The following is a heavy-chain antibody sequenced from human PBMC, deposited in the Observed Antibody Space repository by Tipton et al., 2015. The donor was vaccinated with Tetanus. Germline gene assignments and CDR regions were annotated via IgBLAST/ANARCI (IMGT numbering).Heavy chain of an antibody. Sequence: SLRLSCAASGFIFSSYGIHWVRQAPGKGLEWLAVSWYDGTDKYYADSVKGRFTISRDNSNNTLYLQMNSLRAEDTALYYCAREADCSGGSCFSGDFDTWGQGTQVTVSS. D-gene: IGHD2-15*01. V-gene: IGHV3-33*01. J-gene: IGHJ4*02. CDR1: GFIFSSYG. CDR3: AREADCSGGSCFSGDFDT. CDR2: SWYDGTDK.